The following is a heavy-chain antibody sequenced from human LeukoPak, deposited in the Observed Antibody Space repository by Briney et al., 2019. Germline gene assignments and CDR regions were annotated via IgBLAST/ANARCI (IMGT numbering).Heavy chain of an antibody. V-gene: IGHV4-30-2*02. CDR2: IYHSGST. CDR3: ARAPYSSGWSSMNDY. J-gene: IGHJ4*02. Sequence: SETLSLTCAVSGGSISSGGYSWSWIRQPPGKGLEWIGYIYHSGSTYYNPSLKSRVTISVDTSKNQFSLKLSSVTAADTAVYYCARAPYSSGWSSMNDYWGQGTLVTVSS. D-gene: IGHD6-19*01. CDR1: GGSISSGGYS.